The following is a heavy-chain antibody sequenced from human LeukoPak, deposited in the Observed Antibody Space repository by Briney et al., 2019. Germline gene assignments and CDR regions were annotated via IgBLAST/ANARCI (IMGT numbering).Heavy chain of an antibody. CDR3: ARDRYCSGGSCLPGAFDI. D-gene: IGHD2-15*01. V-gene: IGHV4-59*01. CDR2: IFYSGST. CDR1: GGSISSYY. J-gene: IGHJ3*02. Sequence: SGTLSLTCTVSGGSISSYYWSWIRQPPGKGLEWIGNIFYSGSTTYNPSLKSRVTISVDTSKNQFSLKLRSVTAADTAVYYCARDRYCSGGSCLPGAFDIWGQGTVVTVSS.